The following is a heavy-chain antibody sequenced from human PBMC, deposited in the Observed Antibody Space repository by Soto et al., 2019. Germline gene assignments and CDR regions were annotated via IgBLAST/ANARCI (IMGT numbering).Heavy chain of an antibody. CDR1: GDSISSGGSS. CDR3: ARGLITGSHYSGGWYYFDS. V-gene: IGHV4-30-2*01. CDR2: INHNGSA. Sequence: PSETLSLTCNVSGDSISSGGSSWNWIRQPPGKGLEWIGQINHNGSASYNPSLKSRVTISVHTSNSQFSLELSSVTAADTAVYYCARGLITGSHYSGGWYYFDSWGQGTQVTVSS. J-gene: IGHJ4*02. D-gene: IGHD6-19*01.